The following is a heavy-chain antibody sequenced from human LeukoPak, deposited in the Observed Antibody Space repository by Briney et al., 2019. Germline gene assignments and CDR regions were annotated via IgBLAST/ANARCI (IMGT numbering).Heavy chain of an antibody. Sequence: GGSLRLSCAASGFTFSSNYMSWVRQAPGKGLEWVSVIYTGGTTYYADSVKGRFTISRDNSKNTLYLQMNSLRAEGTAVYYCARGTLHYYFDYWGQGTLVTVSS. CDR2: IYTGGTT. J-gene: IGHJ4*02. CDR1: GFTFSSNY. D-gene: IGHD1-14*01. V-gene: IGHV3-53*01. CDR3: ARGTLHYYFDY.